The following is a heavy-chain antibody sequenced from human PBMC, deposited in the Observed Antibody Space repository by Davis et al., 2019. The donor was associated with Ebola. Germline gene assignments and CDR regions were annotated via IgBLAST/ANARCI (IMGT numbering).Heavy chain of an antibody. J-gene: IGHJ4*02. Sequence: PGGSLRLSCAASKFTFSNYGMNWVRQAPGKGLEWVSSISSRGSKIYYADSVKGRFTISRDDAKNSLYLQMNSLRPEDTALYYCGKDRAPPYGGNPEAPDYWGQGTLVTVSS. D-gene: IGHD4-23*01. CDR3: GKDRAPPYGGNPEAPDY. V-gene: IGHV3-21*01. CDR2: ISSRGSKI. CDR1: KFTFSNYG.